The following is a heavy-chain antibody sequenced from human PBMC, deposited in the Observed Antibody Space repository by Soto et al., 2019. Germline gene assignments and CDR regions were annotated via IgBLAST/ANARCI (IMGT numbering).Heavy chain of an antibody. CDR2: IFYSGST. Sequence: QVQLQESGPGLVKPSQTLSLTCTVSSGYISTGGYYWSWIRQRPGKGLEWIGYIFYSGSTYYNPSLKSRVTMSLDTSKNQLSLKLSSVTAADTAVYYCARGQLDDHGDYGDDYWGQGTLVTVSS. CDR1: SGYISTGGYY. CDR3: ARGQLDDHGDYGDDY. V-gene: IGHV4-31*03. D-gene: IGHD4-17*01. J-gene: IGHJ4*02.